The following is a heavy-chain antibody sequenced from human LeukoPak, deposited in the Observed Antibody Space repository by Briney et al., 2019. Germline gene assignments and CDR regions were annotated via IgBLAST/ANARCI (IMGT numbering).Heavy chain of an antibody. CDR2: ISSSSSYI. J-gene: IGHJ6*03. D-gene: IGHD3-10*01. CDR3: ARDGIINYYGSGSYYYMDV. Sequence: GGSLRLSCAASGFTFSSYSMNWVRQAPGKGLEWVSSISSSSSYIYYADSVKGRFTISRDNAKNSLYLQTNSLRAEDTAVYYCARDGIINYYGSGSYYYMDVWGKGTTVTVSS. V-gene: IGHV3-21*01. CDR1: GFTFSSYS.